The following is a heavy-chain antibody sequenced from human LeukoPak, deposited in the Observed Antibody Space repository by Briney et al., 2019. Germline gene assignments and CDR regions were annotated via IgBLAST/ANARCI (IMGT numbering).Heavy chain of an antibody. CDR3: AKEGTGIHFDY. J-gene: IGHJ4*02. V-gene: IGHV3-30-3*01. CDR1: GFTFSSYA. CDR2: ISYDGSNK. Sequence: GGSLRLSCAASGFTFSSYAMHWVRQAPGKGLEWVAVISYDGSNKYYADSVKGRFTISRDNSKNTLYLQMNSLRAEDTAVYYCAKEGTGIHFDYWGQGTLVTVSP. D-gene: IGHD1-1*01.